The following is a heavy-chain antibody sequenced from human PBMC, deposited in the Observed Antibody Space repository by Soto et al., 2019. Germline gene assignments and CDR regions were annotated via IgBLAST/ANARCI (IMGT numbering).Heavy chain of an antibody. J-gene: IGHJ4*02. CDR2: ISGSGGST. Sequence: EVQLLESGGGLVQPGGSLRLSCAASGFTFSSYAMRWVRQAPGKGLEWVSAISGSGGSTYYADSVKGRFTISRDNSKNTLYLQMNSLRAEDTAVYYCAKAEGWLVTRRYDYWGQGTLVTVSS. D-gene: IGHD3-22*01. CDR1: GFTFSSYA. CDR3: AKAEGWLVTRRYDY. V-gene: IGHV3-23*01.